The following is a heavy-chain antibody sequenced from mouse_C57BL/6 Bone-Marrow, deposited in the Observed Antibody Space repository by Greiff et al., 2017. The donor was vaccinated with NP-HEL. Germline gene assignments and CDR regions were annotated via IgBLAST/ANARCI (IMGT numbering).Heavy chain of an antibody. V-gene: IGHV1-55*01. CDR1: GYTFTSYW. CDR2: IYPGSGST. CDR3: AREDVYYDYGVFAY. J-gene: IGHJ3*01. Sequence: QVQLQQPGAELVKPGASVKMSCKASGYTFTSYWITWVKQRPGQGLEWIGDIYPGSGSTNYNEKFKSKATLTVDTSSSTAYMQHSSLTSEDSAVYYCAREDVYYDYGVFAYWGQGTLVTVSA. D-gene: IGHD2-4*01.